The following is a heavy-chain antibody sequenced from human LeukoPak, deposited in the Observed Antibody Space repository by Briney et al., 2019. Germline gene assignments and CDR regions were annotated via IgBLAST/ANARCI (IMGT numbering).Heavy chain of an antibody. Sequence: GASVKVSCKASGYTFTSYGISWVRQAPGQGLEWMGWISAYSGNTNYAQKLQGRFTMTTDTSTSTAYMELRSLRSDDTAAYYCARDLKLITMVRGVIAHWGQGTLVTVSS. V-gene: IGHV1-18*01. CDR1: GYTFTSYG. CDR2: ISAYSGNT. D-gene: IGHD3-10*01. J-gene: IGHJ4*02. CDR3: ARDLKLITMVRGVIAH.